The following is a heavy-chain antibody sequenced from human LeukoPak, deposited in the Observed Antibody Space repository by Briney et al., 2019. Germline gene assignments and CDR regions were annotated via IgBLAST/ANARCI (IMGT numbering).Heavy chain of an antibody. J-gene: IGHJ5*01. Sequence: GGSLRLSCAASGFTFRTYDMHWVRQAAGKGLEWVSGIATTGDSYYSGSVKGRFTISRENAKNSLYLQMNSLRVGDTAVYYCARGADTGFDSWGQGTLVTVSS. D-gene: IGHD3-22*01. CDR1: GFTFRTYD. CDR3: ARGADTGFDS. CDR2: IATTGDS. V-gene: IGHV3-13*01.